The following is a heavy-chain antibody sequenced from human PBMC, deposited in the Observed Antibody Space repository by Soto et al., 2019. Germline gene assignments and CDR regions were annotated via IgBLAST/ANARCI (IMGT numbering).Heavy chain of an antibody. V-gene: IGHV5-10-1*01. CDR2: IDPSDSYT. J-gene: IGHJ6*02. CDR1: GYSFTSYW. Sequence: PGESLKISCKGSGYSFTSYWISWVRQMPGKGLEWMGRIDPSDSYTNYSPSFQGHVTISADKSISTAYLQWSSLKASDTAMYYCATGRHYDFWSGYTYYYYGMDVWGQGTTVTVS. D-gene: IGHD3-3*01. CDR3: ATGRHYDFWSGYTYYYYGMDV.